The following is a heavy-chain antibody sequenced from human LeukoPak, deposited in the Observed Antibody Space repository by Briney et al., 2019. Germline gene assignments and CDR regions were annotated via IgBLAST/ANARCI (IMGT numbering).Heavy chain of an antibody. CDR3: ARAYQNQLLYWFDP. D-gene: IGHD2-2*01. CDR2: ISAYNGNT. CDR1: GYTFTSYG. J-gene: IGHJ5*02. Sequence: ASVKVSCKASGYTFTSYGISWVRQAPGQGLEWKGWISAYNGNTNYAQKLQGRVTMTTDTSTSTAYMELRSLRSDDTAVYYCARAYQNQLLYWFDPWGQGTLVTVSS. V-gene: IGHV1-18*01.